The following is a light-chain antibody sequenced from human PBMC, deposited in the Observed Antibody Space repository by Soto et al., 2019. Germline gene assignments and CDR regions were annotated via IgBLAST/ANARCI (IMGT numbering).Light chain of an antibody. CDR1: QDIDNS. J-gene: IGKJ3*01. CDR3: LQYKFYPFT. CDR2: GAS. Sequence: DIQMTQSPSSLSASFGDTVTITCRAGQDIDNSLAWIQQKPGKVPKSLVFGASILQSGVPSKFSGSASGRDFTLTINSPQPEDFGTYYCLQYKFYPFTFGPGTKVEIK. V-gene: IGKV1-16*02.